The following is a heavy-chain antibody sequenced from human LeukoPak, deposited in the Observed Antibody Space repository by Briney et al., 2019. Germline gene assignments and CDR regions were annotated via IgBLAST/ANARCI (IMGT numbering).Heavy chain of an antibody. J-gene: IGHJ4*02. D-gene: IGHD3-9*01. CDR1: GYTFTSYG. Sequence: ASVKVSCKASGYTFTSYGISWVRQAPGQGLEWMGWISAYNGNTNYAQKLQGRVTMTTDTSTSTAYMELRSLRSDDTAVYYCARDGGHFDWLLENDYWGQGTLVTVSS. CDR3: ARDGGHFDWLLENDY. V-gene: IGHV1-18*01. CDR2: ISAYNGNT.